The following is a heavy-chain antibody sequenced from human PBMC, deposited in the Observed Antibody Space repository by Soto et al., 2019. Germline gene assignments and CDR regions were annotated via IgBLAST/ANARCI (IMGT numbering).Heavy chain of an antibody. CDR3: ARGPSYSDSYFDY. Sequence: PGGSLRLSCAASGFTFNHYGIHWVRQAPGKGLEWVAVIWHDGSKAFYADSVEGRFTISRDNSKNTVYLQMNSLRLEDTAVYYCARGPSYSDSYFDYWGQGTLVTVSS. CDR2: IWHDGSKA. CDR1: GFTFNHYG. V-gene: IGHV3-33*01. D-gene: IGHD4-17*01. J-gene: IGHJ4*02.